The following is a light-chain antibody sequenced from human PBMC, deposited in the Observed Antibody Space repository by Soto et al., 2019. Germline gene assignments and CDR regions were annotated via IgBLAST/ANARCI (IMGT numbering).Light chain of an antibody. V-gene: IGKV1-5*01. Sequence: DIQMNQSPSTLSASVGDRVTSTCRASQSISRSLAWYQQKPGRAPKLLIFDASSLESGVPSRFGGSGFGTEFTLTISSLQPDDFATYYCQQYNSDVFTFGPGTKVDIK. CDR2: DAS. CDR3: QQYNSDVFT. J-gene: IGKJ3*01. CDR1: QSISRS.